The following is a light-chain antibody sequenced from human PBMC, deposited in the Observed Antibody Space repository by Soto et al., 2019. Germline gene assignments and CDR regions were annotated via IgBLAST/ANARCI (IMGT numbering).Light chain of an antibody. CDR3: AAWDDGEKGWV. CDR1: NSDSGSKT. V-gene: IGLV1-44*01. CDR2: SNN. J-gene: IGLJ3*02. Sequence: QSVLTQPPSASGIPGQRVTISCSGSNSDSGSKTVNWYQQLPGTAPKLLIYSNNQRPSGVPDQFSGAKSGTSASLAISGLQYEDDTDYYCAAWDDGEKGWVFGGGTKVTVL.